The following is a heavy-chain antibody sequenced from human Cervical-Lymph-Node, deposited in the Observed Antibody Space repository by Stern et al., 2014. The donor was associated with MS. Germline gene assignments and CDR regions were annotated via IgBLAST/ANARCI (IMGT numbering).Heavy chain of an antibody. CDR2: INDANGNT. V-gene: IGHV1-3*01. CDR3: ARDKAGTSSWSFDN. D-gene: IGHD6-13*01. CDR1: GYTFTSYA. J-gene: IGHJ4*02. Sequence: QVQLVQSGAEVKKPGASVKVSCKSSGYTFTSYAMHWVRQAPGQRLEWMGWINDANGNTKYSQKFRGRVTITRDTSASTAYMELSSLRSEDTAVYYCARDKAGTSSWSFDNWGQGTLVTVSS.